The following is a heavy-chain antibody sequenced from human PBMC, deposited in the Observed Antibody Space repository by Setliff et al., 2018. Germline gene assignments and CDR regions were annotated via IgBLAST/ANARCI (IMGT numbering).Heavy chain of an antibody. Sequence: GGSLRLSCAASGFTFSSYSMNWVRQAPGKGLEWVSSISSSSSYIYYADSVKGRFTISRDNAKNSLYLQMNSLRAEDTAVYFCVRESVRASTTTISKFDFWGQGTLVTVSS. CDR3: VRESVRASTTTISKFDF. V-gene: IGHV3-21*01. CDR1: GFTFSSYS. D-gene: IGHD4-4*01. CDR2: ISSSSSYI. J-gene: IGHJ4*02.